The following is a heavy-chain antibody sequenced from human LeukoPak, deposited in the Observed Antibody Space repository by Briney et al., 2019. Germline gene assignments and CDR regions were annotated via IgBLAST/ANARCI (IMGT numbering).Heavy chain of an antibody. D-gene: IGHD6-13*01. CDR2: INPSDSYN. CDR1: GYSFTSYW. J-gene: IGHJ4*02. Sequence: PGESLKISCKGSGYSFTSYWISWVRQMPGKGLEWMGRINPSDSYNNYSPSFQGHVTISADKSISTAYLQWSSLKASDTAMYYCARQGPYSSSWYMMGPEGYWGQGTLVSVSS. CDR3: ARQGPYSSSWYMMGPEGY. V-gene: IGHV5-10-1*01.